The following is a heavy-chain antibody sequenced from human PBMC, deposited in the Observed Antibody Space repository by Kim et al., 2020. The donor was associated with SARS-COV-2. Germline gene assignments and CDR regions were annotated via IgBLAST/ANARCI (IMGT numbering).Heavy chain of an antibody. D-gene: IGHD2-8*01. Sequence: TNYARKLQGRVTMTTDTSTSTAYMELRSLRSDDTAVYYCARDIQGMLDYWGQGTLVTVSS. J-gene: IGHJ4*02. CDR3: ARDIQGMLDY. CDR2: T. V-gene: IGHV1-18*01.